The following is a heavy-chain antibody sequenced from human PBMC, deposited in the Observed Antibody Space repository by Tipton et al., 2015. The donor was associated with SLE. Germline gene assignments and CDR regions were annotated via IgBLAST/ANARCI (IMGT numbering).Heavy chain of an antibody. J-gene: IGHJ4*02. Sequence: QLVQSGAEVKKPGASVKVSCKASGYTFTSYGISWVRQAPGQGLEWMGGIIPIFGTANYAQKFQGRVTITTDESTSTAYMELSSLRSEDTAVYYCARSPPVGDSSGYYLFDYWGQGTLVTVSS. CDR2: IIPIFGTA. V-gene: IGHV1-69*05. CDR3: ARSPPVGDSSGYYLFDY. D-gene: IGHD3-22*01. CDR1: GYTFTSYG.